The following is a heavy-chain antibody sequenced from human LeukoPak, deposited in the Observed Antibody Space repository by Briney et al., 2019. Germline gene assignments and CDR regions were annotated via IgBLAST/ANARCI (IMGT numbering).Heavy chain of an antibody. D-gene: IGHD5-18*01. CDR1: GGTFSSYA. J-gene: IGHJ4*02. CDR3: AREVYSYGAIDY. CDR2: IIPILGTA. V-gene: IGHV1-69*13. Sequence: VASVKVSCKASGGTFSSYAISWVRQAPGQGLEWMGGIIPILGTANYAQKFQSRVTITADESTSTAYMELSSLRSEDTAVYYCAREVYSYGAIDYWGQGTLVTVSS.